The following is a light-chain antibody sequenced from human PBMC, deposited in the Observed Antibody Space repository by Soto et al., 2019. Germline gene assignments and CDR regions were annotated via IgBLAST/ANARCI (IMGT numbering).Light chain of an antibody. CDR2: EGS. CDR3: CSYAGSSTLV. Sequence: QSALTQPPSVSGSPGQSITISCTGTSSNVGSYNLVSWYQQHRGKAPTVMYYEGSKRPSGVSNRFSGSKSCNTASLTISGLQTEDEADYYCCSYAGSSTLVFGGGTKLTVL. V-gene: IGLV2-23*01. CDR1: SSNVGSYNL. J-gene: IGLJ2*01.